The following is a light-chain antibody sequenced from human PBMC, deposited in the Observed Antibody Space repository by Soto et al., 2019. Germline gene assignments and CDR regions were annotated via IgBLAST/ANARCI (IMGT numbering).Light chain of an antibody. CDR2: GAS. CDR1: QSVSYN. V-gene: IGKV3D-15*01. J-gene: IGKJ2*01. CDR3: QQYNTWPPYT. Sequence: ETVMTQSPATLSVSPGDRATLSCSASQSVSYNLAWYQQKPGQTPRLLIYGASSRATGIPDRFSGSGSGTDFTLTISRLEPEDFAVYYCQQYNTWPPYTFGQGTKVDIK.